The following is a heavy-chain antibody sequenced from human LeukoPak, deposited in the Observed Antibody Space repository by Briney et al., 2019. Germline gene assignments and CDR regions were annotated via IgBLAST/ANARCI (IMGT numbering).Heavy chain of an antibody. J-gene: IGHJ4*02. CDR3: AGFRLPRGSFDY. Sequence: SETLSLTCTVSGGFISSGSYYWGWIRQPPGKGLEWIGNIYYSGSTYYSPSLKSRVTISVDTSKNQFSLKLSSVTAADTAVFYCAGFRLPRGSFDYWGQGILVTVSS. V-gene: IGHV4-39*01. CDR1: GGFISSGSYY. D-gene: IGHD5-12*01. CDR2: IYYSGST.